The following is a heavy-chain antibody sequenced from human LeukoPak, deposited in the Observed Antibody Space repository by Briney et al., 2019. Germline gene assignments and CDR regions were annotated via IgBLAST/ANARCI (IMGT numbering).Heavy chain of an antibody. Sequence: SETLSLTCAVYGGSFSGYYWSWIRQPPGKGLEWIGEINHSGSTNYNPSLKSRVTISVDTSKNQFSLKLSSVTAADTAVYYCARGGGPRIQLWLRVGYFDLWGRGTLVTVSS. J-gene: IGHJ2*01. V-gene: IGHV4-34*01. CDR3: ARGGGPRIQLWLRVGYFDL. D-gene: IGHD5-18*01. CDR1: GGSFSGYY. CDR2: INHSGST.